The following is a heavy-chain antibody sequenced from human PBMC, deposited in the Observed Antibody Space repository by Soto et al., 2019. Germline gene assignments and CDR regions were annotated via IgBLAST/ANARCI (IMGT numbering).Heavy chain of an antibody. CDR1: GGTFSSYA. V-gene: IGHV1-69*13. CDR2: IIPIFGTA. J-gene: IGHJ4*02. Sequence: SVKVSCKASGGTFSSYAISWVRQAPGQGLEWMGGIIPIFGTANYAQKFQGRVTITADESTSTAYMELSSLRSEDTAVYYCARSSRPLGYFDYWGQGTLVTVSS. CDR3: ARSSRPLGYFDY. D-gene: IGHD7-27*01.